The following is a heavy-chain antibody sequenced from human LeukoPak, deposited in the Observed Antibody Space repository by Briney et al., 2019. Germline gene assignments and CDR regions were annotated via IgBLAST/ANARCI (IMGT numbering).Heavy chain of an antibody. D-gene: IGHD7-27*01. V-gene: IGHV3-30*03. CDR2: ITYDGSNK. CDR1: GFTFSNYA. CDR3: ARDLSALTAGDFDY. J-gene: IGHJ4*02. Sequence: GGSLRLSCAASGFTFSNYAMHWVRQAPGKGLEWVAVITYDGSNKYYADSVKGRFTISRDNSKNTLYLQMNSLRAEDTAVYYCARDLSALTAGDFDYWGQGTLVTVSS.